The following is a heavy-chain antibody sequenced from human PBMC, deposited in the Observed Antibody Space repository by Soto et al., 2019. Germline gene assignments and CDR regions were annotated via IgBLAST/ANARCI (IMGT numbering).Heavy chain of an antibody. CDR1: GFTFSSYG. D-gene: IGHD2-8*01. J-gene: IGHJ6*02. CDR2: TWYDGSNK. CDR3: ARDPSYCTNGVCYTPGYGMDV. V-gene: IGHV3-33*01. Sequence: PVGSLRLSCAASGFTFSSYGMHWVRQAPGKGLEWVAVTWYDGSNKYYADSVKGRFTISRDNSKNTLYLQMNSLRAEDTAVYYCARDPSYCTNGVCYTPGYGMDVWGQGTTVTVSS.